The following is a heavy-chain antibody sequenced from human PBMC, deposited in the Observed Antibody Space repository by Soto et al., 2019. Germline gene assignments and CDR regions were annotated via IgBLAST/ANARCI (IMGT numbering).Heavy chain of an antibody. J-gene: IGHJ4*02. CDR2: ISYDGSNK. V-gene: IGHV3-30*18. D-gene: IGHD5-18*01. CDR3: AKDRWVRQLWSYFDY. CDR1: GFTFSSYG. Sequence: QVQLVESGGGVVQPGRSLRLSCAASGFTFSSYGMHWVRQAPGKGLEWVAVISYDGSNKYYADSVKGRFTIFRDNSKNTLDLQMNSLRAEDTAVFYCAKDRWVRQLWSYFDYWGQGTLVTVSS.